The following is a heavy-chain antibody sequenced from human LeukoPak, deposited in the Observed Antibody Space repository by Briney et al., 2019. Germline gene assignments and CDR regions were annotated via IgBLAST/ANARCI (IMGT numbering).Heavy chain of an antibody. CDR1: GGSFSGYY. CDR2: IYYSGST. Sequence: PSETLSLTCAVYGGSFSGYYWGWIRQPPGKGLEWIGSIYYSGSTYYNPSLKSRVTISVDTSKNQFSLKLSSVTAADAAVYYCAVQMKYYYDSSGYLPFDYWGQGTLVTVSS. CDR3: AVQMKYYYDSSGYLPFDY. J-gene: IGHJ4*02. D-gene: IGHD3-22*01. V-gene: IGHV4-39*01.